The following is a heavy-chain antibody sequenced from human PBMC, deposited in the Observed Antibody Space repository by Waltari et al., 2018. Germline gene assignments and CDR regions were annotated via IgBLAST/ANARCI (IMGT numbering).Heavy chain of an antibody. CDR2: IVVGSGNT. V-gene: IGHV1-58*01. J-gene: IGHJ1*01. Sequence: QMQLVQSGPEVKKPGTSAKVSCKASGFTFTSSAVQWVRQARGQRLEWIGWIVVGSGNTNYAQKFQERVTITRDMSTSTAYMELSSLRSEDTAVYYCAAETVEETQFQHWGQGTLVTVSS. CDR3: AAETVEETQFQH. CDR1: GFTFTSSA. D-gene: IGHD4-17*01.